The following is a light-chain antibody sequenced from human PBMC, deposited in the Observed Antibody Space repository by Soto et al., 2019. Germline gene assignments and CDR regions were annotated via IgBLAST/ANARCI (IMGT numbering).Light chain of an antibody. J-gene: IGKJ1*01. Sequence: DIQMTQSPSPLSGSVGDRVTITCPASPTISSWLAWYQRKPGKAPKLLIYKASTLTSGVPSRFSGSGSGTEFTLTISSLQPDDFATYYRQHYNSYSEAFGQGTKLDLK. V-gene: IGKV1-5*03. CDR3: QHYNSYSEA. CDR2: KAS. CDR1: PTISSW.